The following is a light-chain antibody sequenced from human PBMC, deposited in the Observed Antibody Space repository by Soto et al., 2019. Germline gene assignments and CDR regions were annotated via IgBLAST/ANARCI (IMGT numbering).Light chain of an antibody. CDR3: QQYGTSPT. V-gene: IGKV3-20*01. CDR2: GAS. Sequence: EIVLTQSPGTLSLFPGERATLSCRASQSLITRYLAWYQQKPGQAPRLLIYGASSRATGIPDRFSGSGSGTDFTLTISRLEPEDFAVYFCQQYGTSPTFGHGTRLEIK. J-gene: IGKJ5*01. CDR1: QSLITRY.